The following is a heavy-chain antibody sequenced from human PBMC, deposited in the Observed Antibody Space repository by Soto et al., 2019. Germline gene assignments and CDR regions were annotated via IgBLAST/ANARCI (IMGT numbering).Heavy chain of an antibody. Sequence: EVQLVESGGTLVQPGGSLRLSCAASGFDARVNYMTWVRQTPGKGLEWVSAINAGGSTFYADSVKGRFTISRDNSKNTLFLQINSLRVDDTAMYYCVRENYYYGMDVWGQGTAVTVSS. CDR2: INAGGST. V-gene: IGHV3-66*01. J-gene: IGHJ6*02. CDR3: VRENYYYGMDV. CDR1: GFDARVNY.